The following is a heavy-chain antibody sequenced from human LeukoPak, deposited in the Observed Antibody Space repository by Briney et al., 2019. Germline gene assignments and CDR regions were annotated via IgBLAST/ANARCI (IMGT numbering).Heavy chain of an antibody. V-gene: IGHV3-15*01. CDR1: GFTFSNAW. CDR3: TTDGWEEELRGWGEYFEAYNYFDY. J-gene: IGHJ4*02. CDR2: IKSKTDGGTT. Sequence: GGSLRLSCAAFGFTFSNAWMSWVRQAPGRGLEWVGRIKSKTDGGTTDYAAPVKGRFTISRDDSKNTLYLQMNSLKTEDTAVYYCTTDGWEEELRGWGEYFEAYNYFDYWGQGTLVTVSS. D-gene: IGHD1-26*01.